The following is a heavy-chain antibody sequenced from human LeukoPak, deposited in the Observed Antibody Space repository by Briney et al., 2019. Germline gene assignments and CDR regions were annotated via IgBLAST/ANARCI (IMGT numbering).Heavy chain of an antibody. J-gene: IGHJ1*01. CDR2: ISYSGST. CDR3: ASASQWLVWGD. CDR1: GGSISNYY. V-gene: IGHV4-59*12. D-gene: IGHD6-19*01. Sequence: SETLSLTCTVSGGSISNYYWSWIRQPPGKGLEWIGYISYSGSTNYFPSLKSRVTMSLDTSKNQLSLTLSSMTAADTAVYYCASASQWLVWGDWGQGTLVTVSS.